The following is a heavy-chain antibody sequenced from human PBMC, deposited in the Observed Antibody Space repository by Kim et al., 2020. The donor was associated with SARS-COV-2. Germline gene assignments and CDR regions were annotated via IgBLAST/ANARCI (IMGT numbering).Heavy chain of an antibody. V-gene: IGHV4-59*08. D-gene: IGHD3-3*01. J-gene: IGHJ3*02. CDR1: GGSISSYY. CDR3: ARHAYYDLFDI. CDR2: IYYSGST. Sequence: SETLSLTCTVSGGSISSYYWSWIRQPPGKGLEWIGYIYYSGSTNYNPSLKSRVTISVDTSKNQFSLKLSSVTAADTAVYYCARHAYYDLFDIWGQGTMVTVSS.